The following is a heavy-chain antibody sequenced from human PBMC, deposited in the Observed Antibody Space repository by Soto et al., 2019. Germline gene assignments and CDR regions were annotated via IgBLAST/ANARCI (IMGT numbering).Heavy chain of an antibody. CDR1: GYTFTSYG. D-gene: IGHD6-6*01. CDR3: ARDPARYSSSYFDY. Sequence: ASVKVSCKASGYTFTSYGISWVRQSPGQGLEWMGWISAYNGNTNYAQKLQGRVTMTTDTSTSTAYMELRSLRSDDTAVYYCARDPARYSSSYFDYWGQGTLVTVSS. J-gene: IGHJ4*02. CDR2: ISAYNGNT. V-gene: IGHV1-18*01.